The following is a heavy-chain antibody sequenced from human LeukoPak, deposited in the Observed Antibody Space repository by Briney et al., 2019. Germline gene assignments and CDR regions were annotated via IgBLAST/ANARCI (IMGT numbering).Heavy chain of an antibody. CDR1: GGSISSSGYY. CDR2: IYYSGST. J-gene: IGHJ4*02. V-gene: IGHV4-39*01. Sequence: SSETLSLTCTVSGGSISSSGYYWGWIRQPPGKGLEWIGSIYYSGSTYYNPSLKSRVTISVDTSKNQFSLKLSSVTAADTAVYYCARFAPYDSSGAIDYWGQGTLVTVSS. CDR3: ARFAPYDSSGAIDY. D-gene: IGHD3-22*01.